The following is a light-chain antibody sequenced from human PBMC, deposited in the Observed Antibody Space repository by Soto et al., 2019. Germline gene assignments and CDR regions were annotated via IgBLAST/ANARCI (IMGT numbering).Light chain of an antibody. CDR1: QTVSFSY. CDR3: QRYGSSPLT. CDR2: GAS. V-gene: IGKV3-20*01. Sequence: EIVLTQSPGTLSLSPGDRATLSCRASQTVSFSYLAWYQQKPGQAPRLLIYGASSRATGIPGRFSGSESGTDFTLTISRLEPEDFAVYHCQRYGSSPLTFGGGTKVEIK. J-gene: IGKJ4*01.